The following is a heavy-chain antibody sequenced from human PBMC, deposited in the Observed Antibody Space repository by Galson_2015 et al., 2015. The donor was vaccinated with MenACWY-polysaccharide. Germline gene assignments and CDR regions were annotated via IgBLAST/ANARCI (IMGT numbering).Heavy chain of an antibody. CDR2: ISGSDDTT. CDR1: GFTFSSHD. Sequence: SLRLSCAVSGFTFSSHDMSWVRQAPGKGLEWVSAISGSDDTTYYADSVKGRFTISRDNSMNTLYLQLNSLRAEDTALYYCARDLSVSGYQPYDYWGRGTRVTVSS. CDR3: ARDLSVSGYQPYDY. V-gene: IGHV3-23*01. D-gene: IGHD3-3*01. J-gene: IGHJ4*02.